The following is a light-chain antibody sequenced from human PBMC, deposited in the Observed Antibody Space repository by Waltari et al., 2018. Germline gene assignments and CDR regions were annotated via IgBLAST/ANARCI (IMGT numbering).Light chain of an antibody. J-gene: IGKJ4*01. V-gene: IGKV1-12*01. Sequence: DIQLTQSPSSVSASVGDSVTTTCRASQGISNWLAWYQQKPGKAPNLLVYSASNLQSGVPSRFSGSGSGTDFTLTISSLQPEDFATYYCQQTSTFPVTFGGGTEVEF. CDR3: QQTSTFPVT. CDR1: QGISNW. CDR2: SAS.